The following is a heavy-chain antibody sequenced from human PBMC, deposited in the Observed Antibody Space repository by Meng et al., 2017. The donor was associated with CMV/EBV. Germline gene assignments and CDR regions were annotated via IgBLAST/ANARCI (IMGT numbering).Heavy chain of an antibody. V-gene: IGHV1-69*05. Sequence: SVKVSCKASGGTFSSYAISWVRQAPGQGLEWMGVIIPIFGTANYAQKFQGRVTITTDESTSTAYMELSSLRSEDTAVYYCTGQDCSSTSCYTQTDYYYYGMDVWGQGTTVTVSS. CDR1: GGTFSSYA. J-gene: IGHJ6*02. CDR2: IIPIFGTA. CDR3: TGQDCSSTSCYTQTDYYYYGMDV. D-gene: IGHD2-2*02.